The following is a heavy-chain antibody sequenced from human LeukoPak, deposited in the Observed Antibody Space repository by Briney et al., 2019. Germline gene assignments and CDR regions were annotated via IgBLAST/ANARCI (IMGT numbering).Heavy chain of an antibody. V-gene: IGHV3-30-3*01. J-gene: IGHJ4*02. D-gene: IGHD3-3*01. CDR2: ISYDGSNK. Sequence: PGRSLRLSCAASGFTFSSYAMHWVRQASGKGLEWVAVISYDGSNKYYADSVKGRFTISRDNSKNTLYLQMNSLRAEDTAVYYCAAGRTYYDFWSGLNNWGQGTLVTVSS. CDR1: GFTFSSYA. CDR3: AAGRTYYDFWSGLNN.